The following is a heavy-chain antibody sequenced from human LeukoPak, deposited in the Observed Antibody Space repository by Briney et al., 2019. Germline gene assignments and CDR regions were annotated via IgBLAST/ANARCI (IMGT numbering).Heavy chain of an antibody. V-gene: IGHV4-39*01. CDR1: GGSISSSSYY. J-gene: IGHJ6*02. CDR2: INYSGST. Sequence: PSETLSLTCTVSGGSISSSSYYWGWIRQPPGKGLEWIGSINYSGSTYYNPSLKSRVTISVDTSKNQFSLKLSSVTAADTAVYYCARLPHRDCYYGMDVWGQGTTVTVSS. CDR3: ARLPHRDCYYGMDV.